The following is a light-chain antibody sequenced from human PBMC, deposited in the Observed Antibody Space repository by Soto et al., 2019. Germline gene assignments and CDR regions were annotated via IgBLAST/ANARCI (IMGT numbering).Light chain of an antibody. J-gene: IGLJ2*01. CDR3: QSYDNSLNHVV. V-gene: IGLV1-40*01. CDR2: GDN. Sequence: QSVLTQPTSVSGASGQRVTIPCTGSSSNIGSFYDVHWYQQLPGTVPKLLIYGDNNRPSGVPDRFSGSKSGTAASLAITGLKDEDEADYYCQSYDNSLNHVVFGGGPSSPS. CDR1: SSNIGSFYD.